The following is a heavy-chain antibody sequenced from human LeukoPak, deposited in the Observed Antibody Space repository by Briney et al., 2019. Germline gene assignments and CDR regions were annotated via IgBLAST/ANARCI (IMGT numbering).Heavy chain of an antibody. J-gene: IGHJ4*02. CDR1: GFSFSSTS. CDR2: IDTSSYT. CDR3: ATESSGALDY. V-gene: IGHV3-21*01. Sequence: GGSLRLSCATSGFSFSSTSLNWVRQAPGKGLQYVSSIDTSSYTYYADSVKGRFTISSHNAKNSLYLQINSQRAEDTSVYYCATESSGALDYWGQGTLVTVSS. D-gene: IGHD1-26*01.